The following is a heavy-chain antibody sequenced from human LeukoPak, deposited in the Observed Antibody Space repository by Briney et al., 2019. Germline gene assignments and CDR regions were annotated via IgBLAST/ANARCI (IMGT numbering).Heavy chain of an antibody. CDR1: GYTFTSYD. Sequence: ASVKVSCKASGYTFTSYDINWVRQATGQGLEWMGWMKPNSGNTGYAQKFQGRVTMTRNTSISTAYMELSSLRSEDTAVYYCARGGEYCSSTSCPTGPANWFDPWGQGTLVTVSS. CDR3: ARGGEYCSSTSCPTGPANWFDP. J-gene: IGHJ5*02. CDR2: MKPNSGNT. V-gene: IGHV1-8*01. D-gene: IGHD2-2*01.